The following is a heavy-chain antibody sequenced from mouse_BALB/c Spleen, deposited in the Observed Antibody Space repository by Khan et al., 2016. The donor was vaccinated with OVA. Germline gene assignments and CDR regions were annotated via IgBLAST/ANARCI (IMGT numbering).Heavy chain of an antibody. CDR1: GYTFTNYG. V-gene: IGHV9-3-1*01. CDR3: ARSASYWFFDV. J-gene: IGHJ1*01. D-gene: IGHD6-1*01. CDR2: INTYTGEP. Sequence: QIQLVQFGPELKKPGETVKISCKASGYTFTNYGMNWVKQAPGKGLKWMGWINTYTGEPTYADDFKGRFAFSLETSANTAYLQINNLKNEDTATXFCARSASYWFFDVWGAGTTVTVSS.